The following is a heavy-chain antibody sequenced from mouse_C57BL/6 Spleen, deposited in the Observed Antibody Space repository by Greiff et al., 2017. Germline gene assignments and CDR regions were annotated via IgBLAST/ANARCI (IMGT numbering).Heavy chain of an antibody. CDR1: GYTFTSYW. CDR3: AAKQFAY. CDR2: IDPSDSYT. V-gene: IGHV1-69*01. Sequence: QVQLQQPGAELVMPGASVKLSCKASGYTFTSYWMHWVKQRPGQGLDWIGEIDPSDSYTNYNQKFKGKSTLTVDKSSSTAYMQLSSLTSEDSAVYYCAAKQFAYWGQGTLVTVSA. J-gene: IGHJ3*01.